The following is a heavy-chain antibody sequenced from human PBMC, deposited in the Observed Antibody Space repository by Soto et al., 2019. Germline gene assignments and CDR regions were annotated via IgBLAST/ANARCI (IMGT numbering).Heavy chain of an antibody. CDR3: ASLTYSSGWYVAWYYYYGMDA. CDR1: GYSFTTYW. Sequence: GESLKISCKGSGYSFTTYWISWVRQMPGKGLEWLGRIDPSDSYTRYSPSFQGQVTISADKSISTAYLQWSSLKASDTAMYYCASLTYSSGWYVAWYYYYGMDAWGQGRAVTVS. CDR2: IDPSDSYT. D-gene: IGHD6-19*01. J-gene: IGHJ6*02. V-gene: IGHV5-10-1*04.